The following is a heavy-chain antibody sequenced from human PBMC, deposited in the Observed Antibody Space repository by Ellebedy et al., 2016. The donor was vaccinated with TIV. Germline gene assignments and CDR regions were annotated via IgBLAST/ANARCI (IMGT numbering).Heavy chain of an antibody. CDR2: INQSGST. CDR1: GGSFSGYY. V-gene: IGHV4-34*01. D-gene: IGHD6-13*01. J-gene: IGHJ4*02. CDR3: ARAYSTWTDFDY. Sequence: MPSETLSLTCAVYGGSFSGYYWSWIRQPPGKGLEWIGEINQSGSTNYKSSLKSRVTISVDTSKNQFSLKLSSVTAADTAVYYCARAYSTWTDFDYWGQGTLVTVSS.